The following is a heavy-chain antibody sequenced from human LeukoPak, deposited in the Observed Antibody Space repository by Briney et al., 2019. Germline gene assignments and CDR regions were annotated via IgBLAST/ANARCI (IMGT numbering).Heavy chain of an antibody. CDR3: ARTPPCSSTSCYTGYFDY. J-gene: IGHJ4*02. D-gene: IGHD2-2*02. Sequence: GASVKVSCKASGYTFTSYDINWVRQATGQGLEWMGWMNPNSGNTGYAQKLQGRVTMTTDTSTSTAYMELRSLRSDDTAVYYCARTPPCSSTSCYTGYFDYWGQGTLVTVSS. CDR1: GYTFTSYD. V-gene: IGHV1-8*02. CDR2: MNPNSGNT.